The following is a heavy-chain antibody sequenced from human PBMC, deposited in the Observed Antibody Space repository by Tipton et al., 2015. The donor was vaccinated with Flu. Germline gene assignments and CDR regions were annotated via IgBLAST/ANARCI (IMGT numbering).Heavy chain of an antibody. CDR1: GDSISPSY. J-gene: IGHJ3*02. CDR3: ARDRGDGYNDDAFDI. CDR2: IYYRGST. Sequence: TLSLTCTASGDSISPSYWTWIRQPPGKGLEWIGHIYYRGSTNYNPSLKSRVTISEDTPKNQFSLKLSSATAADTAVYYCARDRGDGYNDDAFDIWGQGTMVTVSS. V-gene: IGHV4-59*01. D-gene: IGHD5-24*01.